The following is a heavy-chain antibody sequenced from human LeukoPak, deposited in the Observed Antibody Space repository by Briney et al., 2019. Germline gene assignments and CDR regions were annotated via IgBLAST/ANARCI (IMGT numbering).Heavy chain of an antibody. V-gene: IGHV4-61*10. CDR2: IYYSGST. CDR1: GGSISSGSYY. J-gene: IGHJ4*02. D-gene: IGHD5-12*01. Sequence: PSQTLSLTCTVSGGSISSGSYYWSWIRQPAGKGLEWIGYIYYSGSTNYNPSLKSRVTISVDTSKNQFSLKLSSVTAADTAVYYCAREEVATGGSFDYWGQGTLVTVSS. CDR3: AREEVATGGSFDY.